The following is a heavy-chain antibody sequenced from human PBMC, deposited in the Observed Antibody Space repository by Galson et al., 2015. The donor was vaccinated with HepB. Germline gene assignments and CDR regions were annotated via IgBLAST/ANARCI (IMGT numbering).Heavy chain of an antibody. CDR3: ARVDCSGAACQGFGMAV. V-gene: IGHV3-21*06. D-gene: IGHD2-15*01. CDR1: GLTFSDYS. J-gene: IGHJ6*02. CDR2: ISSSSNYI. Sequence: SLRLSCAASGLTFSDYSMNWVRQAPGKGLEWVSPISSSSNYIYYADSVRGRFTTSRDNAKNSLCLQMDSLRAEDTAMYYCARVDCSGAACQGFGMAVRGQGTAVTVPS.